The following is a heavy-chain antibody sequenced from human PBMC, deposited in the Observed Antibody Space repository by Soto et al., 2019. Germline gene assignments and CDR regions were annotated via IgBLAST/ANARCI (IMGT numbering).Heavy chain of an antibody. CDR3: ARRGGSSSGYYYYAMDV. J-gene: IGHJ6*02. V-gene: IGHV4-31*03. Sequence: QVQLQESGPGLVKPSQTLSLTCSVSSDSMNSGGYYWSWIRQHPGKALEWIGYIYSNGDTYYNPSLKSRVTISVDTSKNQFSLNLTSVTAADTAVYYCARRGGSSSGYYYYAMDVWGQGTTVTFSS. CDR2: IYSNGDT. D-gene: IGHD6-6*01. CDR1: SDSMNSGGYY.